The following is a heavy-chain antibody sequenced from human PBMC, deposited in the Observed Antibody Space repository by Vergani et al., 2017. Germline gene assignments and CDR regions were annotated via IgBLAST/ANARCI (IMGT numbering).Heavy chain of an antibody. CDR1: GGSISSGSYY. Sequence: QLQPQESGPGLVKPSQTLSLICTVSGGSISSGSYYWSWIRQPAGKGLEWIGRIYTSGSTNYNPSLKSRVTISVDTSKNQFSLKLSSVTAADTAVYYCARGGWLQLYYWGQGTLVTVSS. D-gene: IGHD5-24*01. J-gene: IGHJ4*02. V-gene: IGHV4-61*02. CDR2: IYTSGST. CDR3: ARGGWLQLYY.